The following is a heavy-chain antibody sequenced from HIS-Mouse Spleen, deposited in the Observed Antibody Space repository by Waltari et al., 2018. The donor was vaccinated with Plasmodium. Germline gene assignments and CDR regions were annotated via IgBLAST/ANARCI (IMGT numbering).Heavy chain of an antibody. Sequence: EVQLVQSGAEVKKPGESLKISCKGSGYSFTSYWIVWVRQMPGKGLEWMGIIYPGDSDTRYSPSFQGQVTISADKSISTAYLQWSSLKASDTAMYYCARHSPYYDFWSGYYRGYFDYWGQGTLVTVSS. CDR2: IYPGDSDT. CDR1: GYSFTSYW. V-gene: IGHV5-51*01. D-gene: IGHD3-3*01. J-gene: IGHJ4*02. CDR3: ARHSPYYDFWSGYYRGYFDY.